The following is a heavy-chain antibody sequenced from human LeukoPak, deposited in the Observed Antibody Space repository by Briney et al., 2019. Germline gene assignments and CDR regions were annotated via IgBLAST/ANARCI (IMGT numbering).Heavy chain of an antibody. CDR1: GAPITSGNYY. Sequence: SETLSLTCTVSGAPITSGNYYWSWIRQPAGKGLEWIGRIHTSGITNYNPSLKSRVTMSTDTSKAQFSLKMSSVTAADTAVYYCARGPSHYSRVGARGRNFDYWGQGTLVTVSS. V-gene: IGHV4-61*02. J-gene: IGHJ4*02. CDR3: ARGPSHYSRVGARGRNFDY. D-gene: IGHD1-26*01. CDR2: IHTSGIT.